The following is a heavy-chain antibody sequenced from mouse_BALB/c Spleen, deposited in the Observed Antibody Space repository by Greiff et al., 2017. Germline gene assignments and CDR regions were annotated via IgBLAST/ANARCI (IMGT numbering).Heavy chain of an antibody. J-gene: IGHJ4*01. CDR2: IYPSDSYT. CDR1: GYTFTSYW. D-gene: IGHD2-14*01. CDR3: TRLEGIGGLYAMDY. Sequence: VQLQQPGAELVRPGASVKLSCKASGYTFTSYWINWVKQRPGQGLEWIGNIYPSDSYTNYNQKFKDKATLTVDKSSSTAYMQLSSPTSEDSAVYYCTRLEGIGGLYAMDYWGQGTSVTVSS. V-gene: IGHV1-69*02.